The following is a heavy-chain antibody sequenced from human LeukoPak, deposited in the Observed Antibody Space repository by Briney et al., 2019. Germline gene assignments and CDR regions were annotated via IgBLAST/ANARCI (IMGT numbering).Heavy chain of an antibody. V-gene: IGHV3-15*01. CDR1: GFTFSNAW. Sequence: PGGSLRLSCAASGFTFSNAWMSWVRQAPGKGLEWVGRIKSKTDGGTTDYAAPVKGRFTISRDDSKNTLYLQMNSLKTEDTAVYYCTRLGSSGPYYFDYWGQGTLVTVSS. CDR3: TRLGSSGPYYFDY. D-gene: IGHD6-19*01. CDR2: IKSKTDGGTT. J-gene: IGHJ4*02.